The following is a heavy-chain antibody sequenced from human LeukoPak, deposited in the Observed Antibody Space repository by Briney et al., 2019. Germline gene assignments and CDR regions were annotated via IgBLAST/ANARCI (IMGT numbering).Heavy chain of an antibody. CDR1: GYAFTNYF. Sequence: GASVKVSCKASGYAFTNYFLHWVRQAPGQRLEWMGWINAGNGNTKYSQKFQGRVTITRDTSASTAYMELSSLRSEDTAVFYCAREYGSAAAGYWGQGTLVTVSS. CDR2: INAGNGNT. D-gene: IGHD6-13*01. CDR3: AREYGSAAAGY. V-gene: IGHV1-3*01. J-gene: IGHJ4*02.